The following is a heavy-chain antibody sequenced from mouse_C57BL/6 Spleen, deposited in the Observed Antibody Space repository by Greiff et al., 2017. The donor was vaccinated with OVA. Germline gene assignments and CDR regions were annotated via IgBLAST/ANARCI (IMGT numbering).Heavy chain of an antibody. J-gene: IGHJ1*03. CDR1: GYTFTSYW. D-gene: IGHD2-4*01. CDR3: ARDDYDGDWYFDV. CDR2: IHPNSGST. V-gene: IGHV1-64*01. Sequence: QVQLQQSGAELVKPGASVKLSCKASGYTFTSYWMHWVKQRPGQGLEWIGMIHPNSGSTNYNEKFKSKATLTVDKSSSTAYMQLSSLTSEDSAVYYCARDDYDGDWYFDVWGTGTTVTVSS.